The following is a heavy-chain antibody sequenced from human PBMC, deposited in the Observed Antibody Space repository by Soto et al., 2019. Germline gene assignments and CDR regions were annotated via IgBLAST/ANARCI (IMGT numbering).Heavy chain of an antibody. CDR1: RLTFSNYA. CDR3: AREGDSSGWYNWFDP. D-gene: IGHD3-22*01. V-gene: IGHV3-48*01. J-gene: IGHJ5*02. CDR2: ISSSSSTI. Sequence: GGSLRLSCVISRLTFSNYALNWVRQAPGKGLEWVSYISSSSSTIYYADSVKGRFTISRDNAKNSLYLQMNSLRAEDTAVYYCAREGDSSGWYNWFDPWGQGTLVTVSS.